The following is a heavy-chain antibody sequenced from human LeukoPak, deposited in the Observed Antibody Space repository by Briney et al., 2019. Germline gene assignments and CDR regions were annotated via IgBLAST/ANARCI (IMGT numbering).Heavy chain of an antibody. CDR3: ARDGGNYSPLDY. J-gene: IGHJ4*02. CDR2: ISSSSHTI. CDR1: GFTFSDYN. Sequence: GGSLRLSCAASGFTFSDYNMNWVRQGPGKGLEWISYISSSSHTIYYADSVKGRFTISRDNAKNSLYLQMNSLRAEDTAVYYRARDGGNYSPLDYWGQGTQVTVSS. D-gene: IGHD2-15*01. V-gene: IGHV3-48*04.